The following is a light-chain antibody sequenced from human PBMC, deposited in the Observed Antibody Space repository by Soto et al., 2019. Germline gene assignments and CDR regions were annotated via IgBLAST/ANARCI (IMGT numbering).Light chain of an antibody. J-gene: IGKJ2*01. V-gene: IGKV1-8*01. CDR3: QQYDTYPQT. CDR1: QGISSY. Sequence: AIRMTQSPSSFSASTGDRVTITCRASQGISSYLAWYQQKPGKAPKLLVSAASTLQYGVPSRFSGSGSGTDFTLTISCLQSEDFATYFCQQYDTYPQTCGQGTKLEIK. CDR2: AAS.